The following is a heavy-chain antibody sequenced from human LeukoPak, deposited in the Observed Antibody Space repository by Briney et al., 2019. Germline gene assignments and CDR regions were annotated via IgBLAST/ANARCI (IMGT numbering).Heavy chain of an antibody. CDR1: GGSISSSSYY. Sequence: PSETLSLTCTVSGGSISSSSYYWGWIRQPPGKGLEWIRSIYYSGSTYYNPSLKSRVTISVDTSKNQFSLKLSSVTAADTAVYYCATFKGSYDSSGYYYGYYYYYGMDVWGQGTTVTVSS. J-gene: IGHJ6*02. V-gene: IGHV4-39*01. D-gene: IGHD3-22*01. CDR2: IYYSGST. CDR3: ATFKGSYDSSGYYYGYYYYYGMDV.